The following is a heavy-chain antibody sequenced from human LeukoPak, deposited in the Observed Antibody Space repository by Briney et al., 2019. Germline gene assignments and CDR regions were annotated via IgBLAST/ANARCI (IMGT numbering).Heavy chain of an antibody. V-gene: IGHV3-7*01. Sequence: GGSLRLSCAASGFTVSSNYMSWVRQAPGKGLEWVANIKQDGSEKYYVDSVKGRFTISRDNAKNSLYLQMNSLRAEDTAVYYCARDYPRFGAVDYWGQGTLVTVAS. J-gene: IGHJ4*02. CDR3: ARDYPRFGAVDY. CDR2: IKQDGSEK. D-gene: IGHD3-10*01. CDR1: GFTVSSNY.